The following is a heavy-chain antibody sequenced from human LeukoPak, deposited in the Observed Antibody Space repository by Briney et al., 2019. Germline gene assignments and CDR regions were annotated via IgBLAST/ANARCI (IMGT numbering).Heavy chain of an antibody. J-gene: IGHJ3*02. CDR3: ARDQLSITIFGVVTDDAFDI. D-gene: IGHD3-3*01. CDR2: IYTSGST. CDR1: GGSISSYY. Sequence: SETLSLTCTVSGGSISSYYWSWLRQPAGKGLEWIGRIYTSGSTNYNPSLKSRVTMSVDTSKNQFSLKLSSVTAADTAVYYCARDQLSITIFGVVTDDAFDIWGQGTMVTVSS. V-gene: IGHV4-4*07.